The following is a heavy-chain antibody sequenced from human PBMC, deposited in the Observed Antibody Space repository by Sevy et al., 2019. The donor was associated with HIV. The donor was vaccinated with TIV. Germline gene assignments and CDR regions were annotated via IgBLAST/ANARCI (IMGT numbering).Heavy chain of an antibody. CDR1: GFTVSSNY. D-gene: IGHD3-10*01. V-gene: IGHV3-53*01. CDR2: IYSGGST. Sequence: GGSLRLSCAASGFTVSSNYMSWVRQAPGKGLEWVSVIYSGGSTYYADSVKGRFTISRDNSKNTLYLQMNSLRAEDTAVYYCASTSLGGAYYYYMDVWGKGTTVTVSS. CDR3: ASTSLGGAYYYYMDV. J-gene: IGHJ6*03.